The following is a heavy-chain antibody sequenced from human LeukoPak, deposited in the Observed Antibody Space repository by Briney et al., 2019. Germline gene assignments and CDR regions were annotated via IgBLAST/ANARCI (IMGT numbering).Heavy chain of an antibody. D-gene: IGHD6-13*01. V-gene: IGHV3-74*01. CDR3: ARVTPYSSTWHTGFDY. CDR2: INGDGSST. Sequence: GSLRLSCAASGFTLSSYWMHWVRQAPGKGLVWVSRINGDGSSTTYADSVKGRFTISRDNAKNTLYLQMNSLRAEDTAVYYCARVTPYSSTWHTGFDYWGQGTLVTVSS. CDR1: GFTLSSYW. J-gene: IGHJ4*02.